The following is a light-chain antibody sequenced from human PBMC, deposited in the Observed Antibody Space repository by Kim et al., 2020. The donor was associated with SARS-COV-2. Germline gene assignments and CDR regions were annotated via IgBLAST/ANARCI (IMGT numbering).Light chain of an antibody. V-gene: IGKV1-27*01. CDR1: QGISNY. J-gene: IGKJ1*01. CDR3: QKYNSAPRT. CDR2: AAS. Sequence: ASVGDRDTITCRASQGISNYLAWYQQKPGKVPKLLIYAASTLQSGVPSRFSGSGSGTDFTLTISSLQPEDVATYYCQKYNSAPRTFGQGTKVDIK.